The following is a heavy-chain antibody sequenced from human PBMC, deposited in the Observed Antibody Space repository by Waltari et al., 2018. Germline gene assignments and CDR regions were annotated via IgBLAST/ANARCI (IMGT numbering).Heavy chain of an antibody. Sequence: HITLKESGPTXVKPTETLTLTCTVSGFXXXSNXEXVXWIRQPPGKALECLALIYWNDDKRYSPSLKSRLSINKDITKDXVVLTMTDMDPVDTATYXCAHTVHYDXLGYYYEGPPFDSWGXGXLVIVSS. D-gene: IGHD3-22*01. CDR3: AHTVHYDXLGYYYEGPPFDS. J-gene: IGHJ4*02. CDR2: IYWNDDK. CDR1: GFXXXSNXEX. V-gene: IGHV2-5*01.